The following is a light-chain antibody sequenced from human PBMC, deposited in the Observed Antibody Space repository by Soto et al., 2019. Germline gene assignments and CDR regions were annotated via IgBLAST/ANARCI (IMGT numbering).Light chain of an antibody. CDR1: SSNIGARYE. CDR2: EDI. J-gene: IGLJ2*01. Sequence: QSVLTQPPSVSGAPGQTVTISCTGSSSNIGARYEVHWYQQLPGTAPKLLIYEDIKRPSGIPDRFSGSKSGASASLAITGRLSEDDAAYYCQAYDSSRSGVVFGGGTKLTVL. V-gene: IGLV1-40*01. CDR3: QAYDSSRSGVV.